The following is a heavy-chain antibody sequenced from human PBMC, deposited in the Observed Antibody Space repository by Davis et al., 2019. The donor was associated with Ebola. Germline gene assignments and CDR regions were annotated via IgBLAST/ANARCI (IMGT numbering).Heavy chain of an antibody. CDR3: ARGYYYDSSGYLRRSAGGMDV. V-gene: IGHV4-59*12. Sequence: MPSETLSLTCTVSGDSISTYYWSWIRQPPGKGLEWIGYIYHSGSTYYNPSLKSRVTISVDRSKNQFSLKLSSVTAADTAVYYCARGYYYDSSGYLRRSAGGMDVWGQGTTVTVSS. CDR1: GDSISTYY. J-gene: IGHJ6*02. CDR2: IYHSGST. D-gene: IGHD3-22*01.